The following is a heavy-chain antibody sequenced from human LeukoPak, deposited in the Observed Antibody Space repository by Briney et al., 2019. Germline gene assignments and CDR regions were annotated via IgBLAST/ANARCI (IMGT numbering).Heavy chain of an antibody. Sequence: ASVKVSCKASGGTFSSYAISWVRQATGQGLEWMGWMNPNSGNTGYAQKFQGRVTMTRNTSISTAYMELSSLRSEDTAVYYCARGLSGYYYDSSGYYGYWGQGTLVTVSS. J-gene: IGHJ4*02. CDR1: GGTFSSYA. CDR3: ARGLSGYYYDSSGYYGY. V-gene: IGHV1-8*02. CDR2: MNPNSGNT. D-gene: IGHD3-22*01.